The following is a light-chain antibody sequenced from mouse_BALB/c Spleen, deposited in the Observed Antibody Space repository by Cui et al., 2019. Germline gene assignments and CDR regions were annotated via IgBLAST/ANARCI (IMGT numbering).Light chain of an antibody. J-gene: IGKJ5*01. CDR3: QNDYSYPLA. CDR1: QSLLNSCNQKNY. Sequence: DIAMTQSPSSLTVPGGEKVTMRCKSSQSLLNSCNQKNYLPEYQQKPGQPPNLLIYWASTRESGVPNRFTGSGSGTDFTLTISSVQAEDLAVYYCQNDYSYPLAFGAGTKLELK. V-gene: IGKV8-19*01. CDR2: WAS.